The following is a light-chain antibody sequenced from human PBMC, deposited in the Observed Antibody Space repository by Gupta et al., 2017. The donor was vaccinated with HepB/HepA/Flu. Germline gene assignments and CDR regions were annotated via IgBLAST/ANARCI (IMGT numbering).Light chain of an antibody. CDR2: DVS. J-gene: IGKJ4*01. Sequence: ETVLTQSPATLSLSPGESATLPCRASQFVTNYISWYQQIPGQAPRLIIYDVSIRAPGIPARFSGSGSGTDFTLTITNLEPEDVAVYYCQQRGFFGGGTKVEIK. CDR3: QQRGF. CDR1: QFVTNY. V-gene: IGKV3-11*01.